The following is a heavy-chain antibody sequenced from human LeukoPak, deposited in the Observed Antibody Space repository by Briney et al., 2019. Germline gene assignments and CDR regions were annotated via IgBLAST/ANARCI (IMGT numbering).Heavy chain of an antibody. V-gene: IGHV3-23*01. J-gene: IGHJ5*02. D-gene: IGHD6-13*01. CDR2: INGSGGST. CDR1: GFTSSSYA. Sequence: PGGSLRLSCAASGFTSSSYAMSWVRQAPGKGLEWVSAINGSGGSTYYADSVKGRFTISRDNSKNTLYLQMNSLRAEDTAVYYCAKDRSLLLIAAAGYWFDPWGQGTLVTVSS. CDR3: AKDRSLLLIAAAGYWFDP.